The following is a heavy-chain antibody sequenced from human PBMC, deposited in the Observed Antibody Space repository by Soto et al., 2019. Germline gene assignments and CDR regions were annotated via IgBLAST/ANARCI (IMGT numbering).Heavy chain of an antibody. CDR3: ARGEDAFFYYGLDV. Sequence: PSETLSLTCTVSGDSFTSPAYYWSWIRQHPGKGLEWIGYIHYSGSAYYNPSFKSRLSVSVDTSKNQFSLKLTSVTAADTAVYYCARGEDAFFYYGLDVWGQGITVTVSS. V-gene: IGHV4-31*03. J-gene: IGHJ6*02. CDR2: IHYSGSA. CDR1: GDSFTSPAYY.